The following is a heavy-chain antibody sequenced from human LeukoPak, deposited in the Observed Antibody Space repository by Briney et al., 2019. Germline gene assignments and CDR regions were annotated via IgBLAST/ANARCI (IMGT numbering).Heavy chain of an antibody. D-gene: IGHD3-10*01. Sequence: GGSLRLSCAASGFTFSTYGMHWVRQAPGKGLEWVAFIRHDGSKRFYTDSVKARFTISRDNSKNTMYLQMSGLRAEGTAMYYCAKDISYEYNSGSNPDHWGQGTQVTVSS. J-gene: IGHJ4*02. CDR3: AKDISYEYNSGSNPDH. CDR1: GFTFSTYG. CDR2: IRHDGSKR. V-gene: IGHV3-30*02.